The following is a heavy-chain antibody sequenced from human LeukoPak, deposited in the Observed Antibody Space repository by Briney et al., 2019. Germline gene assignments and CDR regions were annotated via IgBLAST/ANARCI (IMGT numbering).Heavy chain of an antibody. CDR3: SRGGGRHVEY. CDR1: GFTFSSYW. CDR2: IKEDGSEK. J-gene: IGHJ4*02. D-gene: IGHD2/OR15-2a*01. Sequence: GGSLRLSCAASGFTFSSYWMSWVRQAPGKGLEWVANIKEDGSEKNYVDSVKGRFTISRDNAKNSLYLQMNSLRAEDTAVYYCSRGGGRHVEYWGQGNLVTVSS. V-gene: IGHV3-7*05.